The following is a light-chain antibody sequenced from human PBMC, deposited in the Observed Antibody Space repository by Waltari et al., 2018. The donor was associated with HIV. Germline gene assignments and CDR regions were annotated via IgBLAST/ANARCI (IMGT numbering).Light chain of an antibody. CDR2: AAS. CDR1: DTVVSNY. Sequence: EIVLTQSPGTLSLSPGERATLSCTASDTVVSNYLAWYRQTPGQAPSLLIYAASRRATGIPERFSASGSGTDFTLTISRLEPEDFAVYYCHQYGSSPRTFGQGTKVEI. CDR3: HQYGSSPRT. V-gene: IGKV3-20*01. J-gene: IGKJ1*01.